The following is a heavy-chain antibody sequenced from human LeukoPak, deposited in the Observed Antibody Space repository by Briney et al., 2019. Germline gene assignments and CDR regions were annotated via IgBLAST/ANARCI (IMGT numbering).Heavy chain of an antibody. CDR1: GGSISSYY. J-gene: IGHJ4*02. CDR2: IYYSGST. Sequence: HPSETLSLTCTVSGGSISSYYWSWIRQPPGKGLEWIGYIYYSGSTNYNPSLKSRVTISVDTSKNQFSLKLSSVTAADTAVYYCARWFGEPPSNFDYWGQGTLVTVSS. V-gene: IGHV4-59*12. CDR3: ARWFGEPPSNFDY. D-gene: IGHD3-10*01.